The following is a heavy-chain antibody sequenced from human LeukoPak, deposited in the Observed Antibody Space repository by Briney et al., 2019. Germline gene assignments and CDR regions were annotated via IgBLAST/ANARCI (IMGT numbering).Heavy chain of an antibody. CDR2: VSGGGHNT. CDR3: ARVGASWYTFDY. Sequence: SGGSLRLSCVASGFTFSSYAMSWVRQAPGKGLEWVSVVSGGGHNTYYADSVKGRFTISRDNSKNTLYLQMNSLRAEDTAVYYCARVGASWYTFDYWGQGTLVTVSS. D-gene: IGHD6-13*01. J-gene: IGHJ4*02. V-gene: IGHV3-23*01. CDR1: GFTFSSYA.